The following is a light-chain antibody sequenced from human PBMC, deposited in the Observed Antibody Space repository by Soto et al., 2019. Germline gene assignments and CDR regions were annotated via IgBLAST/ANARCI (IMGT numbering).Light chain of an antibody. J-gene: IGKJ5*01. V-gene: IGKV3D-20*02. CDR2: GAS. Sequence: LTQSPDTLSLSPGERATLSCRASQTVSSNYLAWCQQRPGQAPRLLIYGASTRAAGIPDRFSGSGSGTDFTLTITRLEPEDFAVYYCQQRSNWPPFTFGQGTRLEIK. CDR1: QTVSSNY. CDR3: QQRSNWPPFT.